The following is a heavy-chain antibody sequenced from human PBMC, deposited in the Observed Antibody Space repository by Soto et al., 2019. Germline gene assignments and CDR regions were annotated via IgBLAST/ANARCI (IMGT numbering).Heavy chain of an antibody. V-gene: IGHV4-31*03. CDR3: ARGDWPTQMDV. D-gene: IGHD2-21*01. CDR2: IYFSGST. J-gene: IGHJ6*02. Sequence: QVQLPESGPGLVKPSQTLSLTCTVSGGSISGGTYYWSWIRQPPGQGLEWIGYIYFSGSTYYNPSLKSRVIISVDTSKNQFSLRLSSVTAADTAVYYCARGDWPTQMDVWGQGTTVTVSS. CDR1: GGSISGGTYY.